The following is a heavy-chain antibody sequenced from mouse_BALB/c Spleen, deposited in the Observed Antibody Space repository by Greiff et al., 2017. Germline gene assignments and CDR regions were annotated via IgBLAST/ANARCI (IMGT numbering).Heavy chain of an antibody. D-gene: IGHD2-4*01. J-gene: IGHJ3*01. CDR2: ISSGSSTI. CDR3: ARSGDYDGIAY. Sequence: EAKLMESGGGLVQPGGSRKLSCAASGFTFSSFGMHWVRQAPEKGLEWVAYISSGSSTIYYADTVKGRFTISRDNPKNTLFLQMTSLRSEDTAMYYCARSGDYDGIAYWGQGTLVTVSA. CDR1: GFTFSSFG. V-gene: IGHV5-17*02.